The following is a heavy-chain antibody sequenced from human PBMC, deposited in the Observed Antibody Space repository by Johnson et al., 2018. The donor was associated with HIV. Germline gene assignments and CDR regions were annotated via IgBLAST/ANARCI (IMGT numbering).Heavy chain of an antibody. V-gene: IGHV3-74*02. J-gene: IGHJ3*02. CDR1: GFTLSDYY. D-gene: IGHD2-21*02. Sequence: VQLVESGGGVVRPGGSLRLSCAASGFTLSDYYMSWIRQAPGKGLEWVSRINSDGTNTTYADSVKGRFTISRDNARNTLFLQMHSLRAEDTAVYYCASAYTANIWGQGTKVTVSS. CDR3: ASAYTANI. CDR2: INSDGTNT.